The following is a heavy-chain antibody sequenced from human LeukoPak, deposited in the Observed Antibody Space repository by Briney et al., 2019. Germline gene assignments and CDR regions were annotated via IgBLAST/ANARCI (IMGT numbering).Heavy chain of an antibody. V-gene: IGHV3-73*01. Sequence: GGSLRLSCAASGFTFSGSAMHWVRQASGKGLEWVGRIRSKANSYATAYAASVKGRFTISRDDSKNTAYLQMNSLKTEDTAVYYCTRRSGSRSYDYYYYMDVWGKGTTVTVSS. D-gene: IGHD3-10*01. CDR2: IRSKANSYAT. CDR1: GFTFSGSA. CDR3: TRRSGSRSYDYYYYMDV. J-gene: IGHJ6*03.